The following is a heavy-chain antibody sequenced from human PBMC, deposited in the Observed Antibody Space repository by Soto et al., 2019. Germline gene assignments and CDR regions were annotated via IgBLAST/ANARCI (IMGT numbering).Heavy chain of an antibody. V-gene: IGHV4-34*02. D-gene: IGHD6-6*01. CDR1: GESLSGYY. J-gene: IGHJ6*02. CDR3: AREGSSSPYYYYGMDV. Sequence: QVQLQQWGAGLLKPSETLSLTCAVSGESLSGYYWRWIRQPPGKGLEWIGEINRRGSTNYNPSLKRRVTISVDTSRNQFSLRLSSVTAADTAVDYCAREGSSSPYYYYGMDVWGQGTTVTVSS. CDR2: INRRGST.